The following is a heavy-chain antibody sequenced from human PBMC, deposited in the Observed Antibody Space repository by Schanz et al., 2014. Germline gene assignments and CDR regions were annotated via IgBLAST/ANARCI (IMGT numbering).Heavy chain of an antibody. Sequence: QLQLQESGPGLVKPSETLSLTCTVSGGSISSSGYYWGWIRQPPGNGLEWIGSIYYSGSTYYNPPPKGGATIPATPPRTQFPRKLFSVTAADTALYYCARLRGGGVIITTWGQGTLVTVSS. CDR1: GGSISSSGYY. V-gene: IGHV4-39*01. D-gene: IGHD3-10*01. CDR2: IYYSGST. CDR3: ARLRGGGVIITT. J-gene: IGHJ5*02.